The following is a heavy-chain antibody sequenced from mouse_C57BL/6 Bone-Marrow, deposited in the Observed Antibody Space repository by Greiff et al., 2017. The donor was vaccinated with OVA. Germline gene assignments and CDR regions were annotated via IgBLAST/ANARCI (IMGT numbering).Heavy chain of an antibody. Sequence: QVHVKQSGAELVRPGASVKLSCKASGYTFTDYYINWVKQRPGQGLEWIARIYPGSGNTYYNEKFKGKATLTAEKSSSTAYMQLSSLTSEDSAVYFCATSTMVTGSVYFDYWGQGTTLTVSS. J-gene: IGHJ2*01. CDR3: ATSTMVTGSVYFDY. D-gene: IGHD2-2*01. V-gene: IGHV1-76*01. CDR2: IYPGSGNT. CDR1: GYTFTDYY.